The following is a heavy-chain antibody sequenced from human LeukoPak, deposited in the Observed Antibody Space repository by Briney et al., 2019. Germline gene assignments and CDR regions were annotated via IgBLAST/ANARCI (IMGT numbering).Heavy chain of an antibody. J-gene: IGHJ4*02. CDR3: ARAGWILTSGLDY. D-gene: IGHD3-10*01. CDR1: GYTISSGYY. CDR2: IYHTGST. Sequence: PSETLSLTCDVSGYTISSGYYWGWIRQPPGKGLEWIGTIYHTGSTYYNPSLKSRVTISVDTSKNQFSLKLNSVTAADTAVYYCARAGWILTSGLDYWGQGTLVTVPS. V-gene: IGHV4-38-2*01.